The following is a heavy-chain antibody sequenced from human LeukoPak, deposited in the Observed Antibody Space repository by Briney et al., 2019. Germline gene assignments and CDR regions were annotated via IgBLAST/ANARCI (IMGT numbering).Heavy chain of an antibody. Sequence: ASVKVSCKASGYTFTGYYMHWVRQAPGQGLEWMGWINPNSGGTNYAQKFQGRVTMTRDTSISTAYMELSRLRSDDTAVYYCARVYTVAGTFDIWGHGTMVTVSS. J-gene: IGHJ3*02. V-gene: IGHV1-2*02. CDR2: INPNSGGT. CDR1: GYTFTGYY. D-gene: IGHD4-23*01. CDR3: ARVYTVAGTFDI.